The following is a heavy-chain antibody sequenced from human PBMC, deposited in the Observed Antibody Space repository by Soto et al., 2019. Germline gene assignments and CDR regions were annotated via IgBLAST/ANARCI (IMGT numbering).Heavy chain of an antibody. Sequence: GASVKVSCKASGYTFTSYGISWVRQAPGQGLEWIGWISAYNDNTNYAQKLQGRVTMTTDTSTSTAYMELRSLRSDDTAVYYCARDKVLRFLDQHLAPDYYYGMDVWGQGTTLTVSS. V-gene: IGHV1-18*01. CDR2: ISAYNDNT. CDR3: ARDKVLRFLDQHLAPDYYYGMDV. J-gene: IGHJ6*02. D-gene: IGHD3-3*01. CDR1: GYTFTSYG.